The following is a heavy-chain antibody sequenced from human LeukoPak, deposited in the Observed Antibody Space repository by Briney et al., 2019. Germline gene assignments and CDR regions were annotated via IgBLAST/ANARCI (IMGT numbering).Heavy chain of an antibody. CDR2: INPNSGDT. V-gene: IGHV1-2*06. CDR3: ARIIAAAGTGSYFDC. J-gene: IGHJ4*02. D-gene: IGHD6-13*01. Sequence: ASVKVSCKASGYTFTGYYMLWVRQAPGQGLEWMGRINPNSGDTNYAQKFQGRVTMTRDTSISTAYMELSRLRSDDTAVYYCARIIAAAGTGSYFDCWGQGTLVTVSS. CDR1: GYTFTGYY.